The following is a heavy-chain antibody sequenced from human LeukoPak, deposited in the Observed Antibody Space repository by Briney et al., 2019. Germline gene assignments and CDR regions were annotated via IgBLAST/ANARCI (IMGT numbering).Heavy chain of an antibody. J-gene: IGHJ4*02. Sequence: PGGSLRLSCAASGFTFIDYDMHWVRQVIGKGLEWVSAIGIRGDTHYSGSVKGRFTISRENAESSLYLQMNSLRAEDTAVYHCAKDVAWGRMDLWGQRTLATVSS. CDR3: AKDVAWGRMDL. CDR1: GFTFIDYD. CDR2: IGIRGDT. V-gene: IGHV3-13*01. D-gene: IGHD3/OR15-3a*01.